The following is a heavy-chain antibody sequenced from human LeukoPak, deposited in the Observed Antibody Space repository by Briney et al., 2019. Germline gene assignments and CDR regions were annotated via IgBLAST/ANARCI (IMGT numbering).Heavy chain of an antibody. CDR2: VSTSGRT. CDR1: GGSITTYY. D-gene: IGHD1-1*01. V-gene: IGHV4-4*07. Sequence: KASETLSLTCTVSGGSITTYYWSWIRQPAGKGLEWIGRVSTSGRTNYNPSLKSRLTMSADTSKKQLSLILNSVTAADTAVYYCAVGRPRNTTRLDDGYDFWGQGTMVTVSS. J-gene: IGHJ3*01. CDR3: AVGRPRNTTRLDDGYDF.